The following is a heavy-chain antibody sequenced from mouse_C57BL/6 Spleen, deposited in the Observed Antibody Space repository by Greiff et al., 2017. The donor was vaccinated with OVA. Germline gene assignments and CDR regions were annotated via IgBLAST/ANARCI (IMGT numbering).Heavy chain of an antibody. V-gene: IGHV14-2*01. CDR3: AREDYYGSPAWFAY. Sequence: EVQLQQSGAELVKPGASVKLSCTASGFNIKDYYMHWVKQRTEQGLEWIGRIDPEDGETKYAPTFQGKATITADTSSNTAYLQLSSLTSEDTAVYYCAREDYYGSPAWFAYWGQGTLVTVSA. D-gene: IGHD1-1*01. J-gene: IGHJ3*01. CDR1: GFNIKDYY. CDR2: IDPEDGET.